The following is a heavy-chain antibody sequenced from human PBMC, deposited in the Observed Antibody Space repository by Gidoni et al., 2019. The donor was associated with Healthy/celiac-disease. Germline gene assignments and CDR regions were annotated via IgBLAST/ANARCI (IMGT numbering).Heavy chain of an antibody. CDR3: ARGSIAVAGTRSRGYDY. CDR1: GGSFSGYY. J-gene: IGHJ4*02. Sequence: QVQLQQWGAGLLKPSATLSLTCAVYGGSFSGYYWSWIRQPPGKGLEWIGEINHSGSTNYNPSLKSRVTISVDTSKNQFSLKLSSVTAADTAVYYCARGSIAVAGTRSRGYDYWGQGTLVTVSS. CDR2: INHSGST. V-gene: IGHV4-34*01. D-gene: IGHD6-19*01.